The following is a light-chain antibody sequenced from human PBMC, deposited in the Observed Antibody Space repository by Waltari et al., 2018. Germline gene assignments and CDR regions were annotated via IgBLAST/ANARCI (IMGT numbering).Light chain of an antibody. CDR1: QAISGW. CDR2: KAS. J-gene: IGKJ1*01. CDR3: QQYSSVPWA. V-gene: IGKV1-5*03. Sequence: DIQVTQSPSSLSASVGDRVTITCRASQAISGWLAWYQQRPGKAPNLLIYKASTLQDGVPSRFSGSGSGTDFTLTISNLQPEDFGSYFCQQYSSVPWAFSQGTKLEI.